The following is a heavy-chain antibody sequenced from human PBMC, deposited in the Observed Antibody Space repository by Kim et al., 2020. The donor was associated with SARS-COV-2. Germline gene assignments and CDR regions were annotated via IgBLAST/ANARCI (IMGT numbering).Heavy chain of an antibody. CDR3: ARGGLTIFGVVNNWFDP. Sequence: FQGRVTITADESTRTAYMELSSLRSEDTAVYYCARGGLTIFGVVNNWFDPWGQGTLVTVSS. D-gene: IGHD3-3*01. J-gene: IGHJ5*02. V-gene: IGHV1-69*01.